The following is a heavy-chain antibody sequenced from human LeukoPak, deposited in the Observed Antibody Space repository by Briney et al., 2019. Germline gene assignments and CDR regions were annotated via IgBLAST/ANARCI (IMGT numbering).Heavy chain of an antibody. V-gene: IGHV3-30*02. CDR2: IRYDESNK. CDR1: GFTFSSYG. CDR3: AKVHFSTGSKPQH. J-gene: IGHJ1*01. D-gene: IGHD3-10*01. Sequence: GGSLRLSCEASGFTFSSYGMHWVRQAPGQGLEWVAFIRYDESNKYYADSVRGRFTISRDNSKNTLYLQMNSLRPEDTAVYYCAKVHFSTGSKPQHWGQGTLVTVSS.